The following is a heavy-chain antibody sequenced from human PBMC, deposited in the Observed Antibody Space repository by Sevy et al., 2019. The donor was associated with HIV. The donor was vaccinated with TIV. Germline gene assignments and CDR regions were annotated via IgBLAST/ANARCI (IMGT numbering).Heavy chain of an antibody. CDR3: ASSRDYYDNSGPNFDY. CDR1: GYTLTQLS. V-gene: IGHV1-24*01. CDR2: FEPEDGET. J-gene: IGHJ4*02. Sequence: ASVKVSCKVSGYTLTQLSMHWVLQAPGKGLEWMGGFEPEDGETLHSQNFQGRVTLTEDTSTDTAYMELSSLRSEDTAVYYCASSRDYYDNSGPNFDYWGQGTLVTVSS. D-gene: IGHD3-22*01.